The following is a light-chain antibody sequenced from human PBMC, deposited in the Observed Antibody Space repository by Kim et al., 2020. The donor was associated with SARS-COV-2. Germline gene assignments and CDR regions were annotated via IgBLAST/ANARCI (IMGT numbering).Light chain of an antibody. V-gene: IGKV3D-20*01. Sequence: SPGERATRSCGASQTINNSYLAWYQQKPGLAPRLLIYFTSSRATGIPDRVSATGSGTDFTLTISRLGPEDFAVYYCQQYGSLPQTFGQGTKVDIK. J-gene: IGKJ1*01. CDR1: QTINNSY. CDR2: FTS. CDR3: QQYGSLPQT.